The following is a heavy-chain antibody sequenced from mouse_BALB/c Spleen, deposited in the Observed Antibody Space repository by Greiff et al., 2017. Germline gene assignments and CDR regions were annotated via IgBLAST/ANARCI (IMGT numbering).Heavy chain of an antibody. CDR3: ARGGNFSWFAY. CDR1: GYAFTNYL. D-gene: IGHD2-1*01. CDR2: INPGSGDT. Sequence: VQLQQSGAELVRPGTSVKVSCKASGYAFTNYLIEWVKQRPGQGLEWIGVINPGSGDTNYNGKFKGKATLTADKSSSTAYMQLSSLTSEDSAVYFCARGGNFSWFAYWGQGTLVTVSA. V-gene: IGHV1-54*01. J-gene: IGHJ3*01.